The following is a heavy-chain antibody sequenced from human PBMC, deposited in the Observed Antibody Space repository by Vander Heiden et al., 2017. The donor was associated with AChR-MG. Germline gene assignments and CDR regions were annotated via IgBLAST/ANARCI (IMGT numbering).Heavy chain of an antibody. D-gene: IGHD1-26*01. J-gene: IGHJ6*02. CDR3: ARVGTPTYYYGMDV. Sequence: QVQLQESGPGLVKPSETLSLTCVVSGYSISSGWYWGWIRQPPGKGLEWIGSIYYDGSTYYNPSLKSRVTISVDTSKNQFSLKLSSVTAADTAVYYCARVGTPTYYYGMDVWGQGTTVTVS. CDR2: IYYDGST. CDR1: GYSISSGWY. V-gene: IGHV4-38-2*01.